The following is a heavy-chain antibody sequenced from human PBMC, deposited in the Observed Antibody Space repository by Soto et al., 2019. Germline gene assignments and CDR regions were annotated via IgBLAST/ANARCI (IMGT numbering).Heavy chain of an antibody. D-gene: IGHD2-8*01. CDR3: VRLIGNSWLDS. CDR1: GDSVSTNRAT. Sequence: PSQTLPITCDRLGDSVSTNRATWNWTRQSQSQDLEWLGRTYYRSKWYNDYAVSVKSRINFRPDTSKNQLSLQLNSLTPDDTVVYYCVRLIGNSWLDSWGHGTLVT. J-gene: IGHJ5*01. V-gene: IGHV6-1*01. CDR2: TYYRSKWYN.